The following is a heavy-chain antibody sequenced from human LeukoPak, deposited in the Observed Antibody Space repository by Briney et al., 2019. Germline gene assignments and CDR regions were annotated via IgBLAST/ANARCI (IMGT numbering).Heavy chain of an antibody. Sequence: PSETLSLTCAVYGGSFSGYYWSWIRQPPGKGLEWNGEFNHSGNTNYNPSLKSRVTISVDTSKNQLSLKLSSVTAADTAVYYCARGVSSSWYGVDYWGQGTLVTVSS. CDR3: ARGVSSSWYGVDY. D-gene: IGHD6-13*01. J-gene: IGHJ4*02. CDR1: GGSFSGYY. V-gene: IGHV4-34*01. CDR2: FNHSGNT.